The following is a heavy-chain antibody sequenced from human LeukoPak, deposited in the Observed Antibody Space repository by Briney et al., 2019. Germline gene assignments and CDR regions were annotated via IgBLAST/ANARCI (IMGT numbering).Heavy chain of an antibody. Sequence: PSETLSLTCTVSGESISGFYWTWIRQPPGKGLEWIGYIYYTGSTNYNPSLKSRVTISVLTSKNRFSLKLSSVTAADTAVYYCATLTGGDDAFDIWGQGTMVTVSS. CDR3: ATLTGGDDAFDI. V-gene: IGHV4-59*01. D-gene: IGHD4-23*01. CDR2: IYYTGST. J-gene: IGHJ3*02. CDR1: GESISGFY.